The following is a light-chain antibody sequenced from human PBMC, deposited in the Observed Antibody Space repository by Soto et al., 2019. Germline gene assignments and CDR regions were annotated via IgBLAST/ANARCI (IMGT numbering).Light chain of an antibody. J-gene: IGKJ1*01. CDR3: QQYNNWPWT. V-gene: IGKV3-15*01. CDR2: GAS. Sequence: EIGMTQSPATRSVSPGERATLSCMSSQSVSSNLAWYQQKPGQAPRLLIYGASTRATGIPARFSGSGSGTEFTLTIRSLQSEDFAVYYGQQYNNWPWTFGQGTKVEIK. CDR1: QSVSSN.